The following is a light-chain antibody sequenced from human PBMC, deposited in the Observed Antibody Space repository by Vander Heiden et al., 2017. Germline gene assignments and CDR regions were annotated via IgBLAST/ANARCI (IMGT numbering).Light chain of an antibody. CDR1: QSISSW. CDR2: KAS. CDR3: QQYNSYSWT. Sequence: PSTLSASVGDRVTITCRASQSISSWLAWYQQKPGKAPKLLIYKASSLESGVPSRFSGSGSGTEFTLTISSLQPDDFATYYCQQYNSYSWTFGQGTKVEIK. V-gene: IGKV1-5*03. J-gene: IGKJ1*01.